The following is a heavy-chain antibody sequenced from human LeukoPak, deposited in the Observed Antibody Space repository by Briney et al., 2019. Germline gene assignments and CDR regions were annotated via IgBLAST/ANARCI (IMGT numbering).Heavy chain of an antibody. V-gene: IGHV4-34*01. D-gene: IGHD3-3*01. CDR2: INHSGST. J-gene: IGHJ4*02. CDR3: ARPPMWVFSGYYTY. Sequence: SETLSLTCAVYGGSFSGYYWSRIRQPPGKGLESIGEINHSGSTKYNPSLKSRVTISVDTSKYQFSLKLSSVTAADTAVYYCARPPMWVFSGYYTYWGQGTLVIVSS. CDR1: GGSFSGYY.